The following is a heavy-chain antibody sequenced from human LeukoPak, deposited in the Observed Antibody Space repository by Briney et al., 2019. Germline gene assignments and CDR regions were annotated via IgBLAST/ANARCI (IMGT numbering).Heavy chain of an antibody. J-gene: IGHJ6*02. CDR3: ARTGITTYYYYGMDV. D-gene: IGHD3-3*01. Sequence: ASEKVSCKASGHTCTSYYMHGVRQAAGQGLERMGIINPSGGSTSYAQKFQGRVTMTRDTSTSTVYMELSSLRSEDTAVYYCARTGITTYYYYGMDVWGQGTTVTVSS. CDR2: INPSGGST. CDR1: GHTCTSYY. V-gene: IGHV1-46*01.